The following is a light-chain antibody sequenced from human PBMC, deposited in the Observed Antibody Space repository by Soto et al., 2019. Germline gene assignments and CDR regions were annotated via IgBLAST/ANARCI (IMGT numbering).Light chain of an antibody. CDR2: DAS. CDR1: QNIFNY. Sequence: DVQLTQSPSTLPASVGDRVAITCQATQNIFNYLNWFQQRPGKAPQLLISDASHLEPGVPSRFSGQRSGTDFTLIINDLQPEDFATYFCQQYEDRPLTFGGGTRVEV. CDR3: QQYEDRPLT. J-gene: IGKJ4*01. V-gene: IGKV1-33*01.